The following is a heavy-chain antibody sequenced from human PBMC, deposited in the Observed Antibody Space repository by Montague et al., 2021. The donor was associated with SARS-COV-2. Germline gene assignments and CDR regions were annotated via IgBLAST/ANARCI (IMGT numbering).Heavy chain of an antibody. CDR1: GGSISSGGNY. Sequence: TLSLTCTVSGGSISSGGNYWSWIRQPAGKELEWIGRMFTSGSTTYNPSLKSRVTISVDTSKNQFSLRLNSVTAADTAVYYCVREGGSMTFDYWGQGILVTVSS. V-gene: IGHV4-61*02. CDR2: MFTSGST. D-gene: IGHD1-26*01. J-gene: IGHJ4*02. CDR3: VREGGSMTFDY.